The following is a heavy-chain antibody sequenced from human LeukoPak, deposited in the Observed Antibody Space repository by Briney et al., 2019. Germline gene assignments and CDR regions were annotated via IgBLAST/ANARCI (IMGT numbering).Heavy chain of an antibody. D-gene: IGHD7-27*01. Sequence: SVKVSCKASGGTFSSYAISWVRQAPGQGLEWMGGIIPIFGTANYAQKFQGRVTITADESTSTAYMELSSLRSEDTAVYYCARVGRELREIWSWGPGYYYYMDVWGKGTTVTISS. J-gene: IGHJ6*03. CDR3: ARVGRELREIWSWGPGYYYYMDV. V-gene: IGHV1-69*13. CDR1: GGTFSSYA. CDR2: IIPIFGTA.